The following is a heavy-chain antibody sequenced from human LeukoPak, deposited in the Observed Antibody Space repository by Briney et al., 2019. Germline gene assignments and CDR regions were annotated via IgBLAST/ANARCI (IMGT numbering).Heavy chain of an antibody. CDR3: ATARDSNSNRGLYMDV. CDR1: GFTFRNYG. Sequence: GGSLRLSCAASGFTFRNYGMHWVRQVPGKGLEWVAVIWYDGSNKYYADSVKGRFTISRDNSKNTLYLQINSLRAEDTAVYYCATARDSNSNRGLYMDVWGKGTTVTVSS. D-gene: IGHD4-11*01. J-gene: IGHJ6*03. V-gene: IGHV3-33*01. CDR2: IWYDGSNK.